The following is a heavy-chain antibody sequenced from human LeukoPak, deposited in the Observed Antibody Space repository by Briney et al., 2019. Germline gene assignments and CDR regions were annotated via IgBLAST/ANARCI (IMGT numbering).Heavy chain of an antibody. CDR3: ARRVDSYWFFDY. CDR2: IYPGDSDT. D-gene: IGHD1-26*01. J-gene: IGHJ4*02. Sequence: GESPKISRKGSGYSFTNYWIGWVRQMPGKGLEWMGIIYPGDSDTRYIPSFQGQVTISADKSINTAYLQWSSLKASDTAMYYCARRVDSYWFFDYWGQGTLVTVSS. CDR1: GYSFTNYW. V-gene: IGHV5-51*01.